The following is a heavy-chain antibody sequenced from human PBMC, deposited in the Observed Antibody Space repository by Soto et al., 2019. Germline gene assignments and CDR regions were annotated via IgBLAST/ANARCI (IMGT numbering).Heavy chain of an antibody. D-gene: IGHD1-1*01. J-gene: IGHJ4*01. V-gene: IGHV3-23*01. CDR1: GFTFNRYA. Sequence: EVQLLESGGGLVQPGGSLRLSCAASGFTFNRYAMNWVRQAAGKGLEWVSGISGSGATTYYADSVKGRFTISRDNSKNTLFLQMQSLRAEDTATYYCVNWNDEDVDWGQGTLVAVSS. CDR3: VNWNDEDVD. CDR2: ISGSGATT.